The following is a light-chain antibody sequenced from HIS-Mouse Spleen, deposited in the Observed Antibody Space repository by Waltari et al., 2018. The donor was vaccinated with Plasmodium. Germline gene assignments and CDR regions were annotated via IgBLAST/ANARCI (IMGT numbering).Light chain of an antibody. Sequence: SYELTQSPSVSVSPGQTARITCSGDALPTQYAYWYPQKPGQAPVLVIYKDSERHSGIPERVSGSSSGTTVTLTISGVQAEDEADYYCQSADSSGTPNWVFGGGTKLTVL. CDR2: KDS. CDR1: ALPTQY. CDR3: QSADSSGTPNWV. V-gene: IGLV3-25*03. J-gene: IGLJ3*02.